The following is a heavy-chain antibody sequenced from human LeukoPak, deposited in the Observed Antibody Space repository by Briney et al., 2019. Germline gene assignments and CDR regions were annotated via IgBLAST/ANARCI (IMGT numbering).Heavy chain of an antibody. CDR3: ACRLGYCSGGSCGTGGWFDP. V-gene: IGHV1-3*01. CDR1: GYTFTDYA. Sequence: GASVKVSCKASGYTFTDYALHWVRQVPGQRLEWMGWINAGNGNTKYSQKFQGRVTITRDTSASTAYMELSSPRSEDTDVYYCACRLGYCSGGSCGTGGWFDPWGQGTLVTVSS. CDR2: INAGNGNT. J-gene: IGHJ5*02. D-gene: IGHD2-15*01.